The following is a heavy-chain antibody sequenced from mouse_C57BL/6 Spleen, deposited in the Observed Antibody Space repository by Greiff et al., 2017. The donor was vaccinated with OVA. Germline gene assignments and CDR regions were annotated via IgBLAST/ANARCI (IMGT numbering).Heavy chain of an antibody. V-gene: IGHV1-19*01. J-gene: IGHJ2*01. D-gene: IGHD2-1*01. CDR3: AREGGNYVSFDY. Sequence: EVQLQQSGPVLVKPGASVKMSCKASGYTFTDYYMNWVKQSHGKSLEWIGVINPYNGGTSYNQKFKGKATLTVDKSSSTAYMELNSLTSEDSAVYYCAREGGNYVSFDYWGQGTTLTVSS. CDR1: GYTFTDYY. CDR2: INPYNGGT.